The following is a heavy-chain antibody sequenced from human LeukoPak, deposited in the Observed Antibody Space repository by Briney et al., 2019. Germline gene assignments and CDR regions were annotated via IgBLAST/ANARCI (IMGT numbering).Heavy chain of an antibody. CDR2: VSYDGSNK. J-gene: IGHJ5*02. CDR1: GFTFSSYA. V-gene: IGHV3-30*04. CDR3: ARDLLAAAGTFWFDP. Sequence: PGRSLRLSCAASGFTFSSYAMHWVRQAPGKGLEWVAVVSYDGSNKYYADSVKGRFTISRDNSKNTLYLQMNSLRAEDTAVYYCARDLLAAAGTFWFDPWSQGTLVTVSS. D-gene: IGHD6-13*01.